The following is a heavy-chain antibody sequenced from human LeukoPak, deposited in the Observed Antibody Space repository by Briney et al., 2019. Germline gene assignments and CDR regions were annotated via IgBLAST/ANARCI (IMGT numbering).Heavy chain of an antibody. V-gene: IGHV3-23*01. CDR1: GFPFGSYP. Sequence: PGGSLRLSCVASGFPFGSYPMAWVRQSPVKGLEWVSTIGTTDDTYYADSVKGRFTISRDNYKDTLYLQMHSLGAEDTAIYYCAKSRIVDHRGYFDYWGLGTLVTVSS. D-gene: IGHD2-15*01. CDR3: AKSRIVDHRGYFDY. CDR2: IGTTDDT. J-gene: IGHJ4*02.